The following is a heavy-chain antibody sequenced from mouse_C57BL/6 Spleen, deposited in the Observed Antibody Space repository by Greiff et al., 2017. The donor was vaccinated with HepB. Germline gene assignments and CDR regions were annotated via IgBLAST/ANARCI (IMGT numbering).Heavy chain of an antibody. J-gene: IGHJ4*01. V-gene: IGHV6-6*01. Sequence: EVKLVESGGGLVQPGGSMKLSCAASGFTFSDDWMDWVRQSPEKGLEWVAEIRNKANNHATYYAESVKGRFTIARDDSKSSVYLQMNSLRAEDTGIYYSTRSNSYYAMDYWGQGTSVTVSS. CDR3: TRSNSYYAMDY. CDR2: IRNKANNHAT. CDR1: GFTFSDDW. D-gene: IGHD2-5*01.